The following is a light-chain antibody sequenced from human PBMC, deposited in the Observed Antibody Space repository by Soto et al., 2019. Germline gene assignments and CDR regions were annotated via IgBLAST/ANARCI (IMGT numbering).Light chain of an antibody. CDR2: GAA. CDR1: QSVANNY. V-gene: IGKV3-20*01. J-gene: IGKJ4*01. Sequence: EIVLTQSPGTLSLSPGERATFSCRASQSVANNYLAWYQQKSGQPPRLLVYGAASRAAGIPDRFSGSGSGTDFTLPISRLEPEDFAVYYCQQYDGSASPLVTFGGGTKVEIK. CDR3: QQYDGSASPLVT.